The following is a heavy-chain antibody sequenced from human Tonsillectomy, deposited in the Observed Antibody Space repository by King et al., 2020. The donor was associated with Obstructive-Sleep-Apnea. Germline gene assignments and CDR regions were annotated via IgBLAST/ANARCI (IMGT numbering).Heavy chain of an antibody. Sequence: VQLVESGAEVKKPGASVKVSCKASGYTFTNYGISWVRQAPGQGLEWMGWISANNGNTNYAQKLQGRVTMTTDTFTSTAYMELRSLRSDDTAVYYCARGYCSGGSSYWTHWAFDYWGQGTLFTVSS. D-gene: IGHD2-15*01. CDR1: GYTFTNYG. V-gene: IGHV1-18*01. CDR3: ARGYCSGGSSYWTHWAFDY. CDR2: ISANNGNT. J-gene: IGHJ4*02.